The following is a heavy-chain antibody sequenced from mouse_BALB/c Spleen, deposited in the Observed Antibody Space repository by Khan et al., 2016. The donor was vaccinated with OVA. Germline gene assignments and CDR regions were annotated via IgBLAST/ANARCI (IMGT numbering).Heavy chain of an antibody. CDR1: GYSITSDYV. Sequence: EVQLQESGPGLVKPSQSLSLTCTVTGYSITSDYVWNWIRPFPGNKLGWMGYSSYSGSTSYTPSLKRRISITRDQSKNQFYLQMNSVNTEDTATYYCASGRAYWGQGTLVPVSA. CDR2: SSYSGST. CDR3: ASGRAY. J-gene: IGHJ3*01. V-gene: IGHV3-2*02.